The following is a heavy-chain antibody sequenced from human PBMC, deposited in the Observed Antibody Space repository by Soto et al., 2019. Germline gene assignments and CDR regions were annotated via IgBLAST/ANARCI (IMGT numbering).Heavy chain of an antibody. J-gene: IGHJ4*02. D-gene: IGHD4-17*01. CDR2: ISYDGSNK. CDR1: GFTFSSYG. Sequence: GSLRLSCAASGFTFSSYGMHWVRQAPGKGLEWVAVISYDGSNKYYADSVKGRFTISRDNSKNTLYLQMNSLRAEDTAVYYCAKVTNRGHTFNDYWGQGTLVTVSS. V-gene: IGHV3-30*18. CDR3: AKVTNRGHTFNDY.